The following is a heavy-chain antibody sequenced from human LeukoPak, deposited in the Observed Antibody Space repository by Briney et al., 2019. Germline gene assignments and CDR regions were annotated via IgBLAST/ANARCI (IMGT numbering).Heavy chain of an antibody. CDR3: ARAPSEIGGYYPEYFRH. V-gene: IGHV3-74*01. Sequence: PGGSLRLSCAASGFTFSTYWMHWVRQAPGKGLVWVSRIKSDGSTNYAESVKGRFTISRDNANNTLSLQMNSLRPEDTGVYYCARAPSEIGGYYPEYFRHWGQGTLVTVSS. J-gene: IGHJ1*01. CDR2: IKSDGST. CDR1: GFTFSTYW. D-gene: IGHD3-22*01.